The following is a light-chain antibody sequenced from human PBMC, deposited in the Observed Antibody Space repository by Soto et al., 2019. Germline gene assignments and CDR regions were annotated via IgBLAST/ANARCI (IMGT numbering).Light chain of an antibody. V-gene: IGLV2-14*01. CDR3: SSYASSSTPLYV. CDR2: DVS. J-gene: IGLJ1*01. Sequence: QSVLTQPASLSGSPGQSTTISCAGTSSDVGAYNYVSWYQQHPGKAPKLLIYDVSNRPSGVSNRFSGSKSGNTASLTISGLQAEDEADYYCSSYASSSTPLYVFGTGTKVTVL. CDR1: SSDVGAYNY.